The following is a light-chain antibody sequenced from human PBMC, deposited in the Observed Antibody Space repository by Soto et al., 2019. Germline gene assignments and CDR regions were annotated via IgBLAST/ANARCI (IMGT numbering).Light chain of an antibody. CDR3: SSYTSSSTVV. V-gene: IGLV2-14*01. Sequence: QSVLTQPASVSGSPGQSITISCTGTSSDVGGYNYVSWYQQHPGRAPKLMIYEVSQRPSGDSNRFSGSKSGNTASLTISGLQAEDEADYWCSSYTSSSTVVFGTGTKSPS. J-gene: IGLJ1*01. CDR1: SSDVGGYNY. CDR2: EVS.